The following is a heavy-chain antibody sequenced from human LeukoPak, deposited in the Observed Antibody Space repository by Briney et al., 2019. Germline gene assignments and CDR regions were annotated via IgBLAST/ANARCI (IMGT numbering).Heavy chain of an antibody. J-gene: IGHJ6*03. D-gene: IGHD3-3*01. CDR1: GGSISSGGYS. V-gene: IGHV4-30-4*07. CDR3: ARVVTIFGYYYYMDV. CDR2: TYYSGST. Sequence: SETLSLTCTVSGGSISSGGYSWSWIRQPPGKGLEWIGYTYYSGSTYYNPSLKSRVTISVDTSKNQLSLKLSSVTAADTAVYYCARVVTIFGYYYYMDVWGKGTTVTVSS.